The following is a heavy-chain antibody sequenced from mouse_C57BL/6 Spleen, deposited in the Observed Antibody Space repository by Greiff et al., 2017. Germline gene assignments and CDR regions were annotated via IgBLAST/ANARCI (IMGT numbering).Heavy chain of an antibody. J-gene: IGHJ3*01. CDR3: ATPHYGYDGGFAY. D-gene: IGHD2-2*01. Sequence: QVHVKQPGAELVKPGASVKVSCKASGYTFTSYWMHWVKQRPGQGLEWIGRIHPSDSDTNYNQKFKGKATLTVDKSSSTAYMQLSSLTSEDSAVYYCATPHYGYDGGFAYWGQGTLVTVSA. CDR1: GYTFTSYW. CDR2: IHPSDSDT. V-gene: IGHV1-74*01.